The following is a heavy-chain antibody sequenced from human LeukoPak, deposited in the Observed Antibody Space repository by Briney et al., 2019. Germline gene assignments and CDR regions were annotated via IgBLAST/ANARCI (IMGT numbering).Heavy chain of an antibody. Sequence: GGSLRLSCAASGFTFSSYGMHWVRQAPGKGLGWVAVISYDGSNKYYADSVKGRFTISRDNSKNTLYLQMNSLRAEDTAVYYCAKDGEWLFGFSSSSTAFGMDVWGQGTTVTVSS. D-gene: IGHD3-3*01. V-gene: IGHV3-30*18. J-gene: IGHJ6*02. CDR3: AKDGEWLFGFSSSSTAFGMDV. CDR2: ISYDGSNK. CDR1: GFTFSSYG.